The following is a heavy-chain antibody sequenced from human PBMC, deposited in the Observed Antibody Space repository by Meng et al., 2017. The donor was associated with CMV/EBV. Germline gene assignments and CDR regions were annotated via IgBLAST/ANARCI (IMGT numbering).Heavy chain of an antibody. CDR2: ISYDGSNK. CDR1: FTFLISG. J-gene: IGHJ2*01. CDR3: AKDLIRGYSYGSFWYFDL. Sequence: FTFLISGMHWVRQAPGKGLEWVAVISYDGSNKYYADSVKGRFTISRDNSKNTLYLQMNSLRAEDTAVYYCAKDLIRGYSYGSFWYFDLWGRGTLVTVSS. V-gene: IGHV3-30*18. D-gene: IGHD5-18*01.